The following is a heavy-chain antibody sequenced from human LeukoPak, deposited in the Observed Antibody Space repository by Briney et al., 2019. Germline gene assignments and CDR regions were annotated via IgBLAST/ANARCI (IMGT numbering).Heavy chain of an antibody. V-gene: IGHV4-59*01. Sequence: PSETLSLTCTVSGGSISSYYWSWIRQPPGKGLEWIGYIYYSGSTNYNPSLKSRVTISVDTSKNQFSLKLSSVTAADTAVYYCARRTYYYDSSDHFDYWGQGTLVTVSS. CDR3: ARRTYYYDSSDHFDY. CDR2: IYYSGST. CDR1: GGSISSYY. D-gene: IGHD3-22*01. J-gene: IGHJ4*02.